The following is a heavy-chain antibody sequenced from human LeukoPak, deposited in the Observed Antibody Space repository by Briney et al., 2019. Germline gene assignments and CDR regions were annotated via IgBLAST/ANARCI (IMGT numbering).Heavy chain of an antibody. D-gene: IGHD3-3*01. V-gene: IGHV1-18*01. CDR3: ARGEYDFWSGNPGYYYYYYMDV. CDR1: GYTFTSYG. CDR2: ISAYNGNT. Sequence: ASVKVSCKASGYTFTSYGISWVRQAPGQGLEWMGWISAYNGNTNYAQKLQGRVTMTTDTSTSTAYMELRSLRSDDTAVYYCARGEYDFWSGNPGYYYYYYMDVWGKGTTVTVSS. J-gene: IGHJ6*03.